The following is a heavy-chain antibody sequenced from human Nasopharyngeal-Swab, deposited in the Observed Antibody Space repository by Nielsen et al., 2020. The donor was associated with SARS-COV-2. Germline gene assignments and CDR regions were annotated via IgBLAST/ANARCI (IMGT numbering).Heavy chain of an antibody. J-gene: IGHJ3*02. Sequence: GSLRLSCAASGFTFSSYAMHWVRQAPGKGLEYVSAISSNGVTTYYANSVKGRFTISRDNSNNTLYLQMGSLRAEDMAVYYCARSYYDFWSGYYYAFDIWGQGTMVTVSS. V-gene: IGHV3-64*01. D-gene: IGHD3-3*01. CDR3: ARSYYDFWSGYYYAFDI. CDR2: ISSNGVTT. CDR1: GFTFSSYA.